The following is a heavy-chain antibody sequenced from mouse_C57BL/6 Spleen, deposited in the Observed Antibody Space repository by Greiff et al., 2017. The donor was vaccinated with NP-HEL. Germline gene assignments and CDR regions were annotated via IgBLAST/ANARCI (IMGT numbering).Heavy chain of an antibody. V-gene: IGHV1-54*01. CDR1: GYAFTNYL. CDR2: FNPGSGGT. D-gene: IGHD2-3*01. Sequence: QVQLQQSGAELVRPGTSVKVSCKASGYAFTNYLIEWVKQRPGQGLEWIGVFNPGSGGTNYNEKFKGKATLTADKSSSTAYMQLSSLTSEDSAVYFCARGEEYDDYLCDYWGQGTTLTVSS. J-gene: IGHJ2*01. CDR3: ARGEEYDDYLCDY.